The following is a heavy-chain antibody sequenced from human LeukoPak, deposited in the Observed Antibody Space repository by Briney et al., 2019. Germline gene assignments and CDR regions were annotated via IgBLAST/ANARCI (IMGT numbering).Heavy chain of an antibody. D-gene: IGHD3-22*01. J-gene: IGHJ5*02. CDR2: IIPIFGTA. Sequence: GSSVKVSCKASGGTFSSYAISWVRQAPGQGLEWMGGIIPIFGTANYAQKFQGRVTITTDESTSTAYMELSSLRSEDTAVYYCASSWWGGNYYDSSGYFNWFAPWGQGTLVTVSS. V-gene: IGHV1-69*05. CDR3: ASSWWGGNYYDSSGYFNWFAP. CDR1: GGTFSSYA.